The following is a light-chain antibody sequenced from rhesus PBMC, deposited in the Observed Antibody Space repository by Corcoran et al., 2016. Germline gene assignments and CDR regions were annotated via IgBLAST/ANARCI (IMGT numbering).Light chain of an antibody. CDR1: QDITNY. V-gene: IGKV1S14*01. CDR3: QQINSYPCS. J-gene: IGKJ2*01. Sequence: DIQMTQSPSSLSASVGDTVTITCRASQDITNYLAWYQQIPGKAPKPLIYFASNLERGVPSRFSGSLSGTEFTLTISSLQPEEFASYYCQQINSYPCSFGQGTKVEIK. CDR2: FAS.